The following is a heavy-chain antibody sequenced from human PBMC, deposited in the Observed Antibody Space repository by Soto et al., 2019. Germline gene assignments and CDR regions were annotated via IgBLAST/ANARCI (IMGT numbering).Heavy chain of an antibody. CDR3: TTGEQQLVLYYYYYYMDV. Sequence: EVQLVESGGGLVKPGGSLRLSCAASGFTFSNAWMSWVRQAPGKGLEWVGRIKSKTDGGTTDYAAPVKGRFTISRDDSKNTLYLQMNSLKTEDTAVSYCTTGEQQLVLYYYYYYMDVWGKGTTVTVSS. D-gene: IGHD6-13*01. CDR2: IKSKTDGGTT. J-gene: IGHJ6*03. V-gene: IGHV3-15*01. CDR1: GFTFSNAW.